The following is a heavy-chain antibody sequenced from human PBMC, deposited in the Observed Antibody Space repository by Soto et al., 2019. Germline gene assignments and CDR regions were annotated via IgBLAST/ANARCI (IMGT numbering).Heavy chain of an antibody. D-gene: IGHD2-15*01. J-gene: IGHJ1*01. CDR2: ISGSGGST. CDR3: AKVGGPFEYFQH. V-gene: IGHV3-23*01. Sequence: PGGSLRLSCAASGFPFSSYTMNWVRQAPGKGLEWVSAISGSGGSTYYADSVKGRFTISRDNSKNTLYLQMNSLRAEDTAVYYCAKVGGPFEYFQHWGLGTLVTVSS. CDR1: GFPFSSYT.